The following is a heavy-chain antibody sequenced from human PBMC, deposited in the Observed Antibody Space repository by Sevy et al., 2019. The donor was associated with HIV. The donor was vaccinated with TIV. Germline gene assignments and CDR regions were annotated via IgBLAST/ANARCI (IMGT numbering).Heavy chain of an antibody. V-gene: IGHV3-30-3*01. CDR3: AREAGYTTTWSPGNY. CDR1: GFNFRTHA. J-gene: IGHJ4*02. Sequence: GGSLRLSCAASGFNFRTHAMHWVHQPPGKGLEWVAVISSTGSHKYYANSVRGRFTISRDNSENTLSLQMNGLRLDDTGLYYCAREAGYTTTWSPGNYWGLGTLVTVSS. D-gene: IGHD5-12*01. CDR2: ISSTGSHK.